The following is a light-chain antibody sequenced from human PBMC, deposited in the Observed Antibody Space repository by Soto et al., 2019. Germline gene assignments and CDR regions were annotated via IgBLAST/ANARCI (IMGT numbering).Light chain of an antibody. CDR2: GAS. Sequence: SRDISNYLAWYQQKPGQVPRLLISGASTLHSGVPSRFSGSGSGTDFTLTITSLQPEDIATYFCQKYDTAPLTFGGGTKV. CDR1: RDISNY. CDR3: QKYDTAPLT. J-gene: IGKJ4*01. V-gene: IGKV1-27*01.